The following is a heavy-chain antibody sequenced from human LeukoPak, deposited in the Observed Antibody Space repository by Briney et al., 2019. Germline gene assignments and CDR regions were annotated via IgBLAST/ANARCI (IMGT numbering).Heavy chain of an antibody. CDR3: ARPSGSYSEYFQH. V-gene: IGHV3-21*03. J-gene: IGHJ1*01. CDR1: GFTFSSYS. D-gene: IGHD3-22*01. CDR2: ISSSSSYI. Sequence: KPGGSLRLSCAASGFTFSSYSMNWVRQAPGKGLEWVSSISSSSSYIYYADSVKGRFTISRDNAKNSLYLQMNSLRAEDTAVYYCARPSGSYSEYFQHWGQGTLVTVSS.